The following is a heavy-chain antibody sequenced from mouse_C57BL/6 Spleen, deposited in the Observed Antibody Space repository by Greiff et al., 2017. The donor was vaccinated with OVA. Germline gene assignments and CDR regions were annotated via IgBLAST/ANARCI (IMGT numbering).Heavy chain of an antibody. CDR1: GYTFTSYW. CDR2: IYPGSGST. Sequence: QVQLQQPGAELVKPGASVKMSCKASGYTFTSYWITWVKQRPGQGLEWIGDIYPGSGSTNYNEKFKSKATLTVDTSSSTAYMQLSSLTSEDSAVYDCAGSRNDGSNPGGAMDYWGQGTSVTVSS. J-gene: IGHJ4*01. V-gene: IGHV1-55*01. D-gene: IGHD1-1*01. CDR3: AGSRNDGSNPGGAMDY.